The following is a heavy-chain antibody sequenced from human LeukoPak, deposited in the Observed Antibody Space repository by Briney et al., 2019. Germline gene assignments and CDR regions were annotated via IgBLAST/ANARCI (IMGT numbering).Heavy chain of an antibody. CDR2: ISSSSSYT. Sequence: PGGSLRLSCAASGFTFSDYYMSWIRQAPGKGPEWVSYISSSSSYTNYANSVKGRFTISRDNAKNSLYLQMNSLRAEDTAVYYCARAPVATMADYWGQGTLVTVSS. CDR1: GFTFSDYY. J-gene: IGHJ4*02. D-gene: IGHD5-12*01. V-gene: IGHV3-11*06. CDR3: ARAPVATMADY.